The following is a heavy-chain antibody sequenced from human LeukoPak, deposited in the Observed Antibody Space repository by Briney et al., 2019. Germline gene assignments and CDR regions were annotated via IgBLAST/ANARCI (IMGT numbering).Heavy chain of an antibody. V-gene: IGHV3-30*04. CDR1: GFTFSSYA. CDR3: ARDTGSGSYLDY. D-gene: IGHD3-10*01. J-gene: IGHJ4*02. CDR2: ISYDGSNK. Sequence: GRSLRLSCAASGFTFSSYAMHWVRQAPGKGLEWVAVISYDGSNKYYADSVKGRFTISRDNSKNTLYLQMNSLRAEDTAVYYCARDTGSGSYLDYWGQGTLVTVSS.